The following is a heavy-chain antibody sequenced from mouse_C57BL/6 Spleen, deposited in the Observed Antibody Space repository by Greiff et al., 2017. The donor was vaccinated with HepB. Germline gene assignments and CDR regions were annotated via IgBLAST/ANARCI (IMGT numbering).Heavy chain of an antibody. D-gene: IGHD1-1*01. CDR2: INPSTGGT. CDR3: ARGLGYGSSYAMDY. V-gene: IGHV1-43*01. CDR1: GYSFTGYY. J-gene: IGHJ4*01. Sequence: EVMLVESGPELVKPGASVKISCKASGYSFTGYYMHWVKQSSEKSLEWIGEINPSTGGTSYNQKFKGKATLTVDKSSSTAYMQLKSLTSEDSAVYYCARGLGYGSSYAMDYWGQGTSVTVSS.